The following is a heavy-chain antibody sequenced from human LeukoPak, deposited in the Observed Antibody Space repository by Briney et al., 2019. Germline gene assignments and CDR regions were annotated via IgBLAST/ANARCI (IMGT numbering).Heavy chain of an antibody. CDR3: ARDGSNSNWFDP. Sequence: GGSLRLSCAAPGFTFSSYSMNWVRQAPGKGLEWVSSISSSSSYIYYADSVKGRFTISRDNAKNSLYLQMNSLRAEDTAVYYCARDGSNSNWFDPWGQGTLVTVSS. D-gene: IGHD4-11*01. V-gene: IGHV3-21*01. J-gene: IGHJ5*02. CDR1: GFTFSSYS. CDR2: ISSSSSYI.